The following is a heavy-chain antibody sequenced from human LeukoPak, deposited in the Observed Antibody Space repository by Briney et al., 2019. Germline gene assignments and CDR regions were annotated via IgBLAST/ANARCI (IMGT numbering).Heavy chain of an antibody. CDR1: GFTFSTYW. Sequence: GGSLRLSCAASGFTFSTYWMSWVRQAPGKGLEWVANIKQDGSQKYYVDSVKGRFTISRDNAKNSLYLQMDSLRAEDSAVYYCASSNWNYYNYWGQGTLVTVSS. CDR2: IKQDGSQK. V-gene: IGHV3-7*05. CDR3: ASSNWNYYNY. D-gene: IGHD1-20*01. J-gene: IGHJ4*02.